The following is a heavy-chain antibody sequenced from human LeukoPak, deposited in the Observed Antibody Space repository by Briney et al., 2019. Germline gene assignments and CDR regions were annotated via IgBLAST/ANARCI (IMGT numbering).Heavy chain of an antibody. D-gene: IGHD6-6*01. Sequence: PSETLSLTCTVSGGAISSYYWSWIRQPAGKGLEWIGRIYTSGSTNYNPSLKSRVTMSVDTSKNQFSLKLSSVTAADTAVYYCAREPTVAARRGFDYWGQGTLVTVSS. CDR2: IYTSGST. J-gene: IGHJ4*02. V-gene: IGHV4-4*07. CDR1: GGAISSYY. CDR3: AREPTVAARRGFDY.